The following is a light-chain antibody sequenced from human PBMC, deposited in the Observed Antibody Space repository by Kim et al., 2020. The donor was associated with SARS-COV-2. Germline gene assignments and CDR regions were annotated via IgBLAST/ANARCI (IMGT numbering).Light chain of an antibody. Sequence: GQSITISCTGANSDIGTYNYVSWYQQHPGKAPKLMIYDVSNRPSGVSNRFSGSKSGNSASLTISGLQAEDEADYYCSSYTTSSTWVFGGGTKLTVL. CDR3: SSYTTSSTWV. CDR2: DVS. V-gene: IGLV2-14*03. CDR1: NSDIGTYNY. J-gene: IGLJ3*02.